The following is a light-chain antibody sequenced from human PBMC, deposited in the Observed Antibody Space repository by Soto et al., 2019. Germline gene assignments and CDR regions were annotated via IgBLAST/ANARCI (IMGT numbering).Light chain of an antibody. CDR1: KNDVGFYDF. V-gene: IGLV2-8*01. Sequence: QSALTQPPSASGSPGQSVTISCTGTKNDVGFYDFVSWYQHHPGKAPRLIIYEVVQRPSGVPDRFSGSKSGNTASLTVSGLQAEDEADYYCSSYTSSSTWVFGGGTKLTVL. J-gene: IGLJ3*02. CDR2: EVV. CDR3: SSYTSSSTWV.